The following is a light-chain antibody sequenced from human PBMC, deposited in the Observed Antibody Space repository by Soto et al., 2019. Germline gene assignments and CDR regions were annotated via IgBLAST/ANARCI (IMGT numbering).Light chain of an antibody. J-gene: IGKJ2*01. Sequence: DIQMTQSPSTLSASVGDRVTITCRASQSISNWLAWYQQKPGKAPKLLIYKASILETGVPSRCSGSGSGTEFTLTISSLQPDDFATYYCQQYDSYPYTFGQGTKLEIK. CDR3: QQYDSYPYT. V-gene: IGKV1-5*03. CDR2: KAS. CDR1: QSISNW.